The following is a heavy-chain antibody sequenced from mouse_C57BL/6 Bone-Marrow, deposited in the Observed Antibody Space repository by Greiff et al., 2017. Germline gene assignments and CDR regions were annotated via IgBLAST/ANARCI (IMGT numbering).Heavy chain of an antibody. D-gene: IGHD1-1*01. CDR3: ARGRENYGSSPDY. J-gene: IGHJ2*01. CDR2: IHPNSGST. Sequence: QVQLQQPGAELVKPGASVKLSCKASGYTFTSYWMHWVKQRPGQGLEWIGMIHPNSGSTNYNEKFKSKATLTVDKSSSTAYMQLSSLTSGDSAVYYCARGRENYGSSPDYWGQGTTLTVSS. CDR1: GYTFTSYW. V-gene: IGHV1-64*01.